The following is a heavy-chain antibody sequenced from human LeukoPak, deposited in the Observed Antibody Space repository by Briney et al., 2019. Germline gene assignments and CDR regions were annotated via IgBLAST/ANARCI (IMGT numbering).Heavy chain of an antibody. CDR2: INPNSGGT. J-gene: IGHJ5*02. CDR3: ARGRVRAAAGTWFDP. V-gene: IGHV1-2*02. Sequence: ASVKVSCKASGYTFTGYYMHWVRQAPGQGLEWMGWINPNSGGTNYAQKFQGRVTMTRDTSISTAYMELGRLRSDDTAVYYCARGRVRAAAGTWFDPWGQGTLVTVSS. CDR1: GYTFTGYY. D-gene: IGHD6-13*01.